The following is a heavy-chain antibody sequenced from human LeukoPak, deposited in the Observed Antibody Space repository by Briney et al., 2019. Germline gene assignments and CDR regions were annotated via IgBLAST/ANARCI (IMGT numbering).Heavy chain of an antibody. CDR1: GYSLTALS. D-gene: IGHD3-22*01. CDR3: ATSTTYYYDSSGYSGYYYYYMDV. CDR2: INPNSGGT. Sequence: ASVKVSCKVSGYSLTALSMHWVRQAPGQGLEWMGWINPNSGGTNYAQKFQGRVTMTRDTSISTAYMELSRLRSDDTAVYYCATSTTYYYDSSGYSGYYYYYMDVWGKGTTVTISS. V-gene: IGHV1-2*02. J-gene: IGHJ6*03.